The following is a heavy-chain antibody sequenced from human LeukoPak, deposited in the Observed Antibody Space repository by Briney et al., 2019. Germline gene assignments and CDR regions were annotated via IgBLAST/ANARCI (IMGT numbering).Heavy chain of an antibody. CDR1: GYTFTNYW. V-gene: IGHV5-51*01. J-gene: IGHJ5*02. D-gene: IGHD3-9*01. Sequence: GESLKISCKGSGYTFTNYWIGWVRQMPGKGLEWMGIILPGDSDTRYSPSLEGQVTISVDRSISTAYLQRSSLKAADTALYYCARQYYETLTGRNWFDAWGQGTLVTVSS. CDR3: ARQYYETLTGRNWFDA. CDR2: ILPGDSDT.